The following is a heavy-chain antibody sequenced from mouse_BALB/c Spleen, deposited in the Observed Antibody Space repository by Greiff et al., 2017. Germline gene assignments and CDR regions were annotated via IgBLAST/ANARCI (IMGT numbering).Heavy chain of an antibody. CDR2: IYPSDSYT. CDR1: GYTFTSYW. Sequence: VQLQQSGAELVRPGASVKLSCKASGYTFTSYWINWVKQRPGQGLEWIGNIYPSDSYTNYNQKFKDKATLTVDKSSSTAYMQLSSPTSEDSAVYYCTRYYGSRGWYFDVWGAGTTVTVSS. CDR3: TRYYGSRGWYFDV. D-gene: IGHD1-1*01. V-gene: IGHV1-69*02. J-gene: IGHJ1*01.